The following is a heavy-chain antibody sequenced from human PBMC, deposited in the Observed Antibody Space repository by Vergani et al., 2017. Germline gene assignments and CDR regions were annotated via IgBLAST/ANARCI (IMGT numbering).Heavy chain of an antibody. CDR3: ARDGRYNWNVGGGYYYYYGMDV. CDR2: ISYDGSNK. Sequence: QVQLVESGGGVVQPGRSLRLSCAASGFTFSSYAMHWVRQAPGKGLEWVAVISYDGSNKYYADSVKGRFTISRDNSKNTLYLQMNSLRAEDTAVYYCARDGRYNWNVGGGYYYYYGMDVWGQGTTVTVSS. CDR1: GFTFSSYA. D-gene: IGHD1-1*01. V-gene: IGHV3-30-3*01. J-gene: IGHJ6*02.